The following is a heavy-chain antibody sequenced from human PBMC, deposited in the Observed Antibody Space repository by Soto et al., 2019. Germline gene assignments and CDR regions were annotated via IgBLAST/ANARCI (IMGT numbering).Heavy chain of an antibody. V-gene: IGHV3-23*01. CDR3: AKVTIEVPAPGTAV. J-gene: IGHJ6*02. D-gene: IGHD6-13*01. Sequence: GGSLRLSCAASGFTFNNYAMSWVRQAPGKGLEWVSAISYSGDRTFYADSAKGRFTISRDNSKNTLYLEMKSLRAEDTAIYYCAKVTIEVPAPGTAVWGQGTTVTVSS. CDR1: GFTFNNYA. CDR2: ISYSGDRT.